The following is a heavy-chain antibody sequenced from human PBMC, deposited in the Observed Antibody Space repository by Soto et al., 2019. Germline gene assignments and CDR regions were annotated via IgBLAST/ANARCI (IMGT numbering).Heavy chain of an antibody. D-gene: IGHD5-12*01. CDR1: GFTFSSYG. CDR3: ARDEEGYNFNY. Sequence: QVQLVESGGGVVQPGRSLRLSCAASGFTFSSYGMLWVRQAPGKGLEWVAVIWYDGSNKYYADSVKGRFTISRDNSKNTLYLQMNSLRAEDTAVYYCARDEEGYNFNYWGQGTLVTVSS. CDR2: IWYDGSNK. J-gene: IGHJ4*02. V-gene: IGHV3-33*01.